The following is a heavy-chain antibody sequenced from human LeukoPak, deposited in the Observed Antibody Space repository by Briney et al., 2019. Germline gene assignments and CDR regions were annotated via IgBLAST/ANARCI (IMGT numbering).Heavy chain of an antibody. CDR3: ARDGDTVLTRGYYYYMDV. V-gene: IGHV3-48*01. CDR1: GFTFSSYS. Sequence: GGSLRLSCAASGFTFSSYSMNWVRQAPGKGLEWVSYISSSSSTIYYADSVKGRFTISRDNSKNTLYLQMHSLRAEDTALYYCARDGDTVLTRGYYYYMDVWGKGTTVTVSS. D-gene: IGHD4-23*01. CDR2: ISSSSSTI. J-gene: IGHJ6*03.